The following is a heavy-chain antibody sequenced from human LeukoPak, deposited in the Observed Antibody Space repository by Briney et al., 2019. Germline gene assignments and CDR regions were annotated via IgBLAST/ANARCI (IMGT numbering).Heavy chain of an antibody. CDR3: ARREYSSSWVYYFDY. CDR2: IYYSGST. D-gene: IGHD6-13*01. J-gene: IGHJ4*02. Sequence: SETLSLTCTVSGGSISSSSYYWGWIRQPPGKGLEWIGSIYYSGSTYYNPSLKSRVTISVDTSKNQFSLKLSSVTAADTAVYYCARREYSSSWVYYFDYWGQGTLVTVSS. V-gene: IGHV4-39*01. CDR1: GGSISSSSYY.